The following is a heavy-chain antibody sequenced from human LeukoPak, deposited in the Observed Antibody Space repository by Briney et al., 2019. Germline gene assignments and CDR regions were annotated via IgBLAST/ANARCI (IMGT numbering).Heavy chain of an antibody. V-gene: IGHV4-59*01. CDR1: GGSISSYY. Sequence: PSETLSLTCTVSGGSISSYYWSWIRQPPGKGLEWIWYIYYSGSTNYNPSLKSRVTISVDTSKNQSSLKLSSVTAADTAVYYCARDAAANNPLDYYYYMDVWGKGTTVTISS. CDR2: IYYSGST. D-gene: IGHD6-13*01. J-gene: IGHJ6*03. CDR3: ARDAAANNPLDYYYYMDV.